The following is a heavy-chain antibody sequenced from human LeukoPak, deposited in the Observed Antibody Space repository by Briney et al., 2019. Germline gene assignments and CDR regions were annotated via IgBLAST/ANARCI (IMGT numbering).Heavy chain of an antibody. Sequence: GGSLRLSCAASGFTFSTYTMNWVRQAPGKGLEWVSSISSXXXYIXXXDSXXXRFTISRDNAKNSLYLQMNSLRAEDTAVYYCASRDYAGSIDHWGQGTLVTVSS. V-gene: IGHV3-21*01. CDR1: GFTFSTYT. CDR2: ISSXXXYI. D-gene: IGHD4-23*01. CDR3: ASRDYAGSIDH. J-gene: IGHJ4*02.